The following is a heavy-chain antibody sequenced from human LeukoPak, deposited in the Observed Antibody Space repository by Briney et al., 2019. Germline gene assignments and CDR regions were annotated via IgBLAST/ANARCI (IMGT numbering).Heavy chain of an antibody. CDR1: GGSIHNYY. Sequence: SETLSLTCTVSGGSIHNYYWTWIRQPPGKGLEWIGYIFSSGTTKYNPSLKSRVTISIDTSENQFSLKLTSVNAADTAVYYCARQMSGSSGFDSWGQGTLVTVSS. D-gene: IGHD6-19*01. V-gene: IGHV4-59*08. CDR2: IFSSGTT. CDR3: ARQMSGSSGFDS. J-gene: IGHJ4*02.